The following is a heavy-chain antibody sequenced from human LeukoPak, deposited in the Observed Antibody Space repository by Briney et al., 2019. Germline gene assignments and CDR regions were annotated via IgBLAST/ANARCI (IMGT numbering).Heavy chain of an antibody. D-gene: IGHD3-10*01. J-gene: IGHJ6*03. Sequence: SETLSLTCAVYGGSFSGYYWSWIRQPPGKGLEWIGEINHSGSTNYNPSLKSRVTISVDTSKNQFSLKLSSVTAADTAVYYCARFGSGSYTPPDYYYYMDVWGKGTTVTISS. V-gene: IGHV4-34*01. CDR3: ARFGSGSYTPPDYYYYMDV. CDR1: GGSFSGYY. CDR2: INHSGST.